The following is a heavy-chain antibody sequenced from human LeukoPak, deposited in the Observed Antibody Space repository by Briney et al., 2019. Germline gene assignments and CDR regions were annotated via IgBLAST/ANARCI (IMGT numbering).Heavy chain of an antibody. V-gene: IGHV3-23*01. CDR3: AKVRDTRDWYKDAFDV. CDR1: GFTFSSYA. D-gene: IGHD6-19*01. Sequence: GGSLRLSCAASGFTFSSYAMSWVRQAPGKGLEWVSAITGTGGHTYYVASVKGRFTVSRDNSRNTLYLQMSSLRGEDSAIYYCAKVRDTRDWYKDAFDVWGQGTRVTVSS. J-gene: IGHJ3*01. CDR2: ITGTGGHT.